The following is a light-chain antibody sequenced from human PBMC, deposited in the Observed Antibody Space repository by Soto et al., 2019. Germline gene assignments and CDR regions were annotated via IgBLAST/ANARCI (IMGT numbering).Light chain of an antibody. CDR1: QSIGSS. V-gene: IGKV1-5*01. Sequence: DIQMTQSPATLSASVGERVTITCRASQSIGSSLAWYQQKPGNAPNLLISDASSLESGVPSRFSGSGSGTEFTLTIRSLQPDDFAIYYCQQYSGYSRTFGQGTKVEIK. J-gene: IGKJ1*01. CDR3: QQYSGYSRT. CDR2: DAS.